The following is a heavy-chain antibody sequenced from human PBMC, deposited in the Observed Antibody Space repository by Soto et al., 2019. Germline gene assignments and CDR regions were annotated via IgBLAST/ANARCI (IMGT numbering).Heavy chain of an antibody. Sequence: ASVKVSCKASGYTFTSYAMHWVRQAPGQRLEWMGWMNPNSGNTGYAQKFQGRVTMTRNTSISTAYMELSSLRSEDTAVYYCARRYSSGWYPFDYWGQGTLVTVSS. CDR3: ARRYSSGWYPFDY. V-gene: IGHV1-8*02. D-gene: IGHD6-19*01. CDR1: GYTFTSYA. CDR2: MNPNSGNT. J-gene: IGHJ4*02.